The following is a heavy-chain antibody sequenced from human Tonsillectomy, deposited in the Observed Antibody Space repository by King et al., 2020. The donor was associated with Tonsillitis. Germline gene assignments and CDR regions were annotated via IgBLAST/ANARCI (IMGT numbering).Heavy chain of an antibody. J-gene: IGHJ5*02. CDR2: TFYRDKWYN. CDR1: GDGVSSNSSA. V-gene: IGHV6-1*01. CDR3: ARAVPLPGFDP. D-gene: IGHD2-8*02. Sequence: VQLQQSGPGLVRPSQTLSVTCVISGDGVSSNSSAWTWIRQSPSRGLEWLGRTFYRDKWYNDYAVSFKRRITFNGDTSSNQFSLHLRSVAPKDTAVYFCARAVPLPGFDPWGQGHLVTVPS.